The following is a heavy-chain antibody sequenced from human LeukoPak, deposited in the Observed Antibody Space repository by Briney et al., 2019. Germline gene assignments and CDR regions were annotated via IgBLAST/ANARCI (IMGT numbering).Heavy chain of an antibody. Sequence: PGGSLRLSCAASGFTFSSYEMNWVRQAPGKGLEGVSYISSSGSTIYYADSVKGRFTISRDNAKNSLYLQMNSLRAEDTAVYYCARVRFLEWLEGGDFDYWGQGTLVTVSS. D-gene: IGHD3-3*01. CDR1: GFTFSSYE. CDR2: ISSSGSTI. J-gene: IGHJ4*02. CDR3: ARVRFLEWLEGGDFDY. V-gene: IGHV3-48*03.